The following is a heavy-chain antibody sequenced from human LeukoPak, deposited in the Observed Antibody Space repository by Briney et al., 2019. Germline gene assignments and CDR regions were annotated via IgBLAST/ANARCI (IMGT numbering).Heavy chain of an antibody. V-gene: IGHV3-53*01. CDR1: GFSVNDKY. CDR2: IYSGGST. CDR3: AREHYYDNSGYWS. Sequence: GGSLRLSCAASGFSVNDKYMSWVRQAPGRGLEWVSVIYSGGSTYYADSVKGRFTISRDSSKNTLYLQMNSLRAEDTAVYHCAREHYYDNSGYWSWGQGTLVTVSS. D-gene: IGHD3-22*01. J-gene: IGHJ4*02.